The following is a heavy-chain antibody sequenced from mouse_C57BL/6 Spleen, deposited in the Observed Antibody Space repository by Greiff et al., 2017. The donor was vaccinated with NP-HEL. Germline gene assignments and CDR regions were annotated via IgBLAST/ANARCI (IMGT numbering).Heavy chain of an antibody. J-gene: IGHJ3*01. V-gene: IGHV5-17*01. CDR3: ARGHAAWFAY. D-gene: IGHD3-1*01. CDR1: GFTFSDYG. CDR2: ISSGSSTI. Sequence: DVMLVESGGGLVKPGGSLKLSCAASGFTFSDYGMHWVRQAPEKGLEWVAYISSGSSTIYYADTVKGRFTISRDNAKNTLFLQMTSLRSEDTAMYYCARGHAAWFAYWGQGTLVTVSA.